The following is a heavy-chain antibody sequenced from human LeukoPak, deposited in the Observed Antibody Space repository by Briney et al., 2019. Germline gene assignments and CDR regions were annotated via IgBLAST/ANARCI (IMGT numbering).Heavy chain of an antibody. CDR3: ATLSSGYSFDY. J-gene: IGHJ4*02. CDR2: INPSGGST. V-gene: IGHV1-46*01. CDR1: GYTFSAFY. Sequence: ASVKVSCKTSGYTFSAFYMHWVRQAPGQGLEWMGIINPSGGSTSYAQKFQGRVTMTRDTSTSTVYMELSSLRSEDTAVYYCATLSSGYSFDYWGQGTLVTVSS. D-gene: IGHD3-22*01.